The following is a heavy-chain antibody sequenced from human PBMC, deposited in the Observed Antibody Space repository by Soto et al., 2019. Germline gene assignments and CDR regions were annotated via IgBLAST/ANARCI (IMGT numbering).Heavy chain of an antibody. J-gene: IGHJ1*01. Sequence: SVKVSCKASGGTFSSYAISWVRQAPGQGLEWMGGIIPIFGTANYAQKFQGRVTITADESTSTAYMELSSLRSEDTAVYYCARDVSGYYDSSGYQYQHWGQGTLVTISS. CDR2: IIPIFGTA. CDR1: GGTFSSYA. D-gene: IGHD3-22*01. CDR3: ARDVSGYYDSSGYQYQH. V-gene: IGHV1-69*13.